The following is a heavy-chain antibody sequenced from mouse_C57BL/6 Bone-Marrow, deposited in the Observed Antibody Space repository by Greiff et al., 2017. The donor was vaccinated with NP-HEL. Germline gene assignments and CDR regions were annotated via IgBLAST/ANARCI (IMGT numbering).Heavy chain of an antibody. V-gene: IGHV5-9-1*02. Sequence: EVNLVESGEGLVKPGGSLKLSCAASGFTFSSYAMSWVRQTPEKRLEWVAYISSGGDYIYYADTVKGRFTISRDNARNTLYLQMSSLKSEDTAMYYCTRGGVVYPYAMDYWGQGTSVTVSS. D-gene: IGHD1-1*02. CDR2: ISSGGDYI. J-gene: IGHJ4*01. CDR3: TRGGVVYPYAMDY. CDR1: GFTFSSYA.